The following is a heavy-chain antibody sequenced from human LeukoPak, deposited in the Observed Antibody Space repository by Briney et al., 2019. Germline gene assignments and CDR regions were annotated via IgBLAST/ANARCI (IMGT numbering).Heavy chain of an antibody. Sequence: SQTLSLTCTVSGGSINNGGYYWSWIRQHPGKGLEWIGYIYHSGSTYYNPSLKSRVTISVDTSKNQFSLKLSSVTAADTAVYYCARKGGYPPYYFDYWGQGTLVTVSS. V-gene: IGHV4-31*03. CDR1: GGSINNGGYY. D-gene: IGHD3-22*01. CDR3: ARKGGYPPYYFDY. J-gene: IGHJ4*02. CDR2: IYHSGST.